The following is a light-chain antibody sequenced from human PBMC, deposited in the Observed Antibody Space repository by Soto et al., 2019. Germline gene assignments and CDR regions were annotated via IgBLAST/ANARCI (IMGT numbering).Light chain of an antibody. Sequence: DIQMTQSPSSLSASVGDRVTITCRASQSISTFLNWYQQRPGEAPKLLIYVASNLHSGVPSRFSGSGSGTDFTLTISSLQPDDFATYFCQQTSSVPRTFGQGTKLEIK. CDR1: QSISTF. V-gene: IGKV1-39*01. CDR3: QQTSSVPRT. J-gene: IGKJ2*01. CDR2: VAS.